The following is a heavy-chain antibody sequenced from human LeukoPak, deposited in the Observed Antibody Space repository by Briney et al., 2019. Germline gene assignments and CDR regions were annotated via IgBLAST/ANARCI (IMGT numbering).Heavy chain of an antibody. CDR1: GYTFTGYY. D-gene: IGHD3-3*01. CDR3: ARDPPSDLRFLEWPNWFDP. V-gene: IGHV1-2*02. J-gene: IGHJ5*02. Sequence: ASVKVSCKASGYTFTGYYMHWVRQAPGQGLEWMGWINPNSGGTNYAQKFQGRVTMTRDTSISTAYMELSRLRSDDTAVYYCARDPPSDLRFLEWPNWFDPWGQGTLVTVSS. CDR2: INPNSGGT.